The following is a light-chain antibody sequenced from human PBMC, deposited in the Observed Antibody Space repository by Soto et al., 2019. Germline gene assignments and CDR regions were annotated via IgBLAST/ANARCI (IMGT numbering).Light chain of an antibody. J-gene: IGKJ1*01. V-gene: IGKV4-1*01. Sequence: DVVMTQSPDSLAVSLGERATINCKSSQSILHSSNNKNYISWYQQKPGLPPKLLIYWASTRESGVPDRFSGSGSGTDFTLTTSSPQAEDVAVYFCQQYYGTPWTFGQGTKVEIK. CDR3: QQYYGTPWT. CDR1: QSILHSSNNKNY. CDR2: WAS.